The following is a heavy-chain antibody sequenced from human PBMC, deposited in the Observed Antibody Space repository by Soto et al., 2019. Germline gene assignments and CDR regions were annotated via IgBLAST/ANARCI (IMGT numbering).Heavy chain of an antibody. CDR3: PRATNYDLWSGYLSHYYCGMDV. D-gene: IGHD3-3*01. V-gene: IGHV1-18*01. CDR2: ISAYNGNT. Sequence: ASVKVSCKASGYTFTSYGISWVRQAPGQGLEWMGWISAYNGNTNYAQKLQGRVTMTTDTSTSTAYMELRSLRSDDTAVYYCPRATNYDLWSGYLSHYYCGMDVWGQGTTVTVSS. J-gene: IGHJ6*02. CDR1: GYTFTSYG.